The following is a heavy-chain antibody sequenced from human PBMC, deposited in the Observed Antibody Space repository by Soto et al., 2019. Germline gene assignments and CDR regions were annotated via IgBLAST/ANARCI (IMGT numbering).Heavy chain of an antibody. CDR3: TTGCSATMNPY. D-gene: IGHD5-12*01. Sequence: GGSLRLSCVVSGLTYSDYSMNWVRQAPGKGLEWVSSISSRSSYIYYADSVKGRFTISRDDAKNSVYLEMNSLRAEDTATYYCTTGCSATMNPYWGRGTLVTVSS. CDR2: ISSRSSYI. J-gene: IGHJ4*02. CDR1: GLTYSDYS. V-gene: IGHV3-21*01.